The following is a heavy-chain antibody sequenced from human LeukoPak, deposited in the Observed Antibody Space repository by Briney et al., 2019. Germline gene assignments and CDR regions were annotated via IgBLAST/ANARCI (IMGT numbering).Heavy chain of an antibody. CDR2: ISAYNGNT. Sequence: GASVKVSCKASVYTFTCYGISWVRQAPGQGLEWMGWISAYNGNTNYAQKLQGRVTMTTDTSTSTAYMELRSLRSDDTAVYYCARSYSSSWYFLYGYWGQGTLVTVSS. J-gene: IGHJ4*02. CDR3: ARSYSSSWYFLYGY. D-gene: IGHD6-13*01. CDR1: VYTFTCYG. V-gene: IGHV1-18*01.